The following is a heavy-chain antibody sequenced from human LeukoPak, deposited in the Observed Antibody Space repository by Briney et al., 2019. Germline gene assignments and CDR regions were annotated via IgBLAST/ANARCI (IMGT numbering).Heavy chain of an antibody. CDR1: GGTFSSYT. D-gene: IGHD5-24*01. V-gene: IGHV1-69*02. CDR3: AGSDLGRRDGYNFPH. J-gene: IGHJ4*02. Sequence: SVKVSCKASGGTFSSYTISWVRQAPGQGLEWMGRIIPILGIANYAQKFQGRVTITADKSTSTAYMELSSLRSEDTAVYYCAGSDLGRRDGYNFPHWGQGTLVTVSS. CDR2: IIPILGIA.